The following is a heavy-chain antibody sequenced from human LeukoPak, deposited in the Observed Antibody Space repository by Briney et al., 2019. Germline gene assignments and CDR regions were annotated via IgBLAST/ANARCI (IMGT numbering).Heavy chain of an antibody. D-gene: IGHD2-15*01. V-gene: IGHV4-38-2*02. J-gene: IGHJ4*02. CDR1: GYSITSGYH. CDR3: ARDQKVDYFDY. Sequence: SETLSLXCIVSGYSITSGYHWGWIRQTPGKGLEWIGTMYHSGNSNYNPSLKSRVTVSVDTSKNQFSLKLDSVTAADTAVFYCARDQKVDYFDYWGQGTLVTVSS. CDR2: MYHSGNS.